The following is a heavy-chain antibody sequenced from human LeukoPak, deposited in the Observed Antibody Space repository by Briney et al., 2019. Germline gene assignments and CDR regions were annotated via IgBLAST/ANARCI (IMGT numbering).Heavy chain of an antibody. J-gene: IGHJ4*02. CDR1: GGSISSYY. CDR2: IYTSGST. CDR3: AGSNIVVVPAVDY. Sequence: SETLSLTCTVSGGSISSYYWSWIGQPAGKGLEWIGRIYTSGSTNYNPSLKSRATMSVDTSKNQFSLKLSSVTAADTAVYYCAGSNIVVVPAVDYWGQGTLVAVSS. D-gene: IGHD2-2*01. V-gene: IGHV4-4*07.